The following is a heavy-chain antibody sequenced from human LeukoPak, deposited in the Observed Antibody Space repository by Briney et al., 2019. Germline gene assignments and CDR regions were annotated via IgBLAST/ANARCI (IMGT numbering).Heavy chain of an antibody. CDR3: ARAPRDGYKYYYYGMDV. D-gene: IGHD5-24*01. V-gene: IGHV3-33*01. CDR1: GFTFSSYG. J-gene: IGHJ6*01. CDR2: IWYDGSKK. Sequence: GGSLRLSCAASGFTFSSYGMHWVRQAPGKGLEWVAVIWYDGSKKYYADSVKGRFTISRDNSKNTLYLQMNSLRAEDTAVYYCARAPRDGYKYYYYGMDVWGQGTTVTVSS.